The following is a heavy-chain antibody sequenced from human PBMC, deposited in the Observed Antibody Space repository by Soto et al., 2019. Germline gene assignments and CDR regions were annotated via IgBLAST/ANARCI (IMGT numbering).Heavy chain of an antibody. CDR1: GFTFDDYT. CDR3: AKPSALGGSYPWYFDY. D-gene: IGHD1-26*01. CDR2: ISWDGGST. Sequence: EVQLVESGGVVVQPGGSLRLSCAASGFTFDDYTMHWVRQAPGKGLEWVSLISWDGGSTYYADSVKGRFTISRDNSKNSLYLQMNSLRTEDTALYYCAKPSALGGSYPWYFDYWGQGTLVTVSS. V-gene: IGHV3-43*01. J-gene: IGHJ4*02.